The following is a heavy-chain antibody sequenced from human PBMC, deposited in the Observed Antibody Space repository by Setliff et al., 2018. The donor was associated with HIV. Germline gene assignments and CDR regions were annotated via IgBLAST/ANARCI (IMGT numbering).Heavy chain of an antibody. V-gene: IGHV4-38-2*01. J-gene: IGHJ4*02. CDR3: ARQPPLSVLQVWFDDY. Sequence: PSETLSLTCDVSGFSITDGFYWAWIRQSPGKGLEWIGSINHSGSTYCTPSLKSRVTMSVDTSKNHFSLKLSSVTAADTAMYFCARQPPLSVLQVWFDDYWCQGTLVTSPQ. CDR1: GFSITDGFY. CDR2: INHSGST. D-gene: IGHD3-10*01.